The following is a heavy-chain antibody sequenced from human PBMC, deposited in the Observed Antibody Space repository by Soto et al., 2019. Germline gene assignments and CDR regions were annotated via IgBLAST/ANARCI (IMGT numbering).Heavy chain of an antibody. Sequence: GESLKISCKGSGYSFTSYWIGWVRQVPGKGLEWMGIIFAGDSDTRYSLSFQDQVTISADKSITTAYLQWSSLKASDTAMYYSATLGGGSGRWFDPWGQGTLDTVSP. J-gene: IGHJ5*02. CDR2: IFAGDSDT. CDR3: ATLGGGSGRWFDP. CDR1: GYSFTSYW. V-gene: IGHV5-51*01. D-gene: IGHD3-10*01.